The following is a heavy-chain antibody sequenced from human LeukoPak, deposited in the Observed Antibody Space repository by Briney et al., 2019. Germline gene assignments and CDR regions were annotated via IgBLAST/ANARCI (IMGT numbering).Heavy chain of an antibody. CDR2: ISSSSSYI. D-gene: IGHD3-10*01. CDR1: GFTFSSYS. Sequence: GGSLRLSCAASGFTFSSYSMNWVRQAPGKGLEWVSSISSSSSYIYYADSVKGRFTISRDNAKNSLYLLMNSLRAEDTAVYYCASSFGGDDAFDIWGQGTMVTVSS. CDR3: ASSFGGDDAFDI. V-gene: IGHV3-21*01. J-gene: IGHJ3*02.